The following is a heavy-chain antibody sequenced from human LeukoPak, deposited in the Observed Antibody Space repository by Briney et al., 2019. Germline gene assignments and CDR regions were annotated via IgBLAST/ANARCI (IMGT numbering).Heavy chain of an antibody. CDR3: AKQSAGSAAWYSLHYDF. CDR2: IWYDGSNK. V-gene: IGHV3-33*06. CDR1: GFTFSSYG. D-gene: IGHD6-13*01. J-gene: IGHJ4*02. Sequence: SGGSLRLSCAASGFTFSSYGMHWVRQAPGKGLEWVAVIWYDGSNKYYADSVKGRFTISRDNSKDTLYLQMNGLRAEDTAVYFCAKQSAGSAAWYSLHYDFWGQGTLSPSPQ.